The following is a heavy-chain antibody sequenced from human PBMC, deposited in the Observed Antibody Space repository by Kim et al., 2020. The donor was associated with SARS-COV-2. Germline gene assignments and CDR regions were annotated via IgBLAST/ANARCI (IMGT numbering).Heavy chain of an antibody. CDR1: GGSISSSNW. V-gene: IGHV4-4*02. D-gene: IGHD6-19*01. Sequence: TLSLTCAVSGGSISSSNWWSWVRQPPGKGLEWIGEIYHSGSTNYNPSLKSRVTISVDKSKNQFSLKLSSVTAADTAVYYCARVRTPILQIAVAGPYGMDVWGQGTTVTVSS. CDR2: IYHSGST. J-gene: IGHJ6*02. CDR3: ARVRTPILQIAVAGPYGMDV.